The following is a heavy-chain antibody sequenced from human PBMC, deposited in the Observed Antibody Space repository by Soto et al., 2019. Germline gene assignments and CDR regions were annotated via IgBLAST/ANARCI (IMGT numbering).Heavy chain of an antibody. J-gene: IGHJ4*02. D-gene: IGHD6-13*01. CDR2: IIPIFGTA. V-gene: IGHV1-69*13. CDR1: GGTFSSYA. Sequence: SVKLSCKASGGTFSSYAISWVRQAPGQGLEWMGGIIPIFGTANYAQKFQGRVTITADESTSTAYMELSSLRSEDTAVYYCATLIYSSSWYYFDYWGQGTLVTVSS. CDR3: ATLIYSSSWYYFDY.